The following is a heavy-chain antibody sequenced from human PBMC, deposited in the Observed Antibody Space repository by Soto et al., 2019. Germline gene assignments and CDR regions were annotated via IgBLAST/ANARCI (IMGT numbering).Heavy chain of an antibody. J-gene: IGHJ6*03. CDR1: GGSISSYY. Sequence: SETLSLTCTVSGGSISSYYWSWIRQPPGKGLEWIGYIYYSGSTNYNPSLKSRVTISVDTSKNQCSLKLSSVTAADTAVYYCARQNSVYNWNSYYYYMDVWGKGTTVTVSS. D-gene: IGHD1-7*01. V-gene: IGHV4-59*08. CDR3: ARQNSVYNWNSYYYYMDV. CDR2: IYYSGST.